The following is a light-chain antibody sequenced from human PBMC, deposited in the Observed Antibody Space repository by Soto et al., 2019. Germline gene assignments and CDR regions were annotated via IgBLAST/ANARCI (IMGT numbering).Light chain of an antibody. Sequence: QSVLTQPPSASGSPGQSVTISCTGTSSDVGGYNYVSWYQQHPGKAPKLMIYEVTKRPSGVPDRFSGSKSGNTASLTVSALQAEDEADYYCSSYGGSNNLVFGTGTKLTVL. J-gene: IGLJ1*01. CDR3: SSYGGSNNLV. CDR2: EVT. V-gene: IGLV2-8*01. CDR1: SSDVGGYNY.